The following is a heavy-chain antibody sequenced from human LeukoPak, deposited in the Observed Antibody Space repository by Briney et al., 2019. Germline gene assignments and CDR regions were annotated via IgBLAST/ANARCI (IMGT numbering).Heavy chain of an antibody. CDR2: IISDGITT. CDR1: GFTFSSSW. Sequence: GGSLRLSCAASGFTFSSSWMHWVRQVPGKGLVWVSRIISDGITTNYADSGKGRFTISSETAKNKVYLQMNSLRAEDTAVYYCARMEVAWGQGTIVTVSS. D-gene: IGHD3-3*01. V-gene: IGHV3-74*01. CDR3: ARMEVA. J-gene: IGHJ3*01.